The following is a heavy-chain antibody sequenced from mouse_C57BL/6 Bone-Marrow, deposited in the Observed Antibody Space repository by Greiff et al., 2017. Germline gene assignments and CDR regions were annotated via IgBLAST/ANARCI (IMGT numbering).Heavy chain of an antibody. CDR2: IYPGYSDT. J-gene: IGHJ4*01. Sequence: VQLKESGTMLARPGASVKMSCKTSGYTFTSYWMHWVKQRPGQGLEWIGAIYPGYSDTRYNQKFKGKAKLTAVTSASTAYMELSSLTNEDSAVYYCTGDLDHYYAMDYWGQGTSVTVSS. V-gene: IGHV1-5*01. CDR3: TGDLDHYYAMDY. CDR1: GYTFTSYW.